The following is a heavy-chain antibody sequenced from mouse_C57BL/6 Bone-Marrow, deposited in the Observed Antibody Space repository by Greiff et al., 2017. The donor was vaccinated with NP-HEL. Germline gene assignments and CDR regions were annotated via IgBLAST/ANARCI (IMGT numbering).Heavy chain of an antibody. CDR2: IHPNSGST. CDR1: GYTFTSYW. V-gene: IGHV1-64*01. J-gene: IGHJ1*03. Sequence: QVQLQQPGAELVKPGASVKLSCKASGYTFTSYWMHWVKQRPGQGLEWIGMIHPNSGSTNYNEKLKSKATLTVDKSSSTAYMQLSSLTSEDSAVYYCARHGWYFDVWGTGTTVTVSS. CDR3: ARHGWYFDV.